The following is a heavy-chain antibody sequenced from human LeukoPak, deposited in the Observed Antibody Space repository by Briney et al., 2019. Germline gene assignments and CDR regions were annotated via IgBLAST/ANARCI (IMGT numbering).Heavy chain of an antibody. CDR1: GGTFSSYA. CDR3: ARVRGSISDYFDY. D-gene: IGHD3-10*01. J-gene: IGHJ4*02. V-gene: IGHV1-69*13. Sequence: GASVKVSCKAPGGTFSSYAISWVRQAPGQGLEWMGGIIPIFGTANYAQKFQGRVTITADESTSTAYMELSSLRSEDTAVYYCARVRGSISDYFDYWGQGTLVTVSS. CDR2: IIPIFGTA.